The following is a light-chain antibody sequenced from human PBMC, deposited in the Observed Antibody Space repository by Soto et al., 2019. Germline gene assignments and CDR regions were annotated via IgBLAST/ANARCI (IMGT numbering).Light chain of an antibody. V-gene: IGLV2-14*01. Sequence: QSSLTQPASVSGSPGRSITISCTGTSSDVGGYNYVSWYQQHPGKAPKLMIYEVSNRPSGVSFRFSGSKSGNTASLTISGLQAEDEADYYCSSYTSRTTYVSGTGTKVTVL. CDR2: EVS. CDR3: SSYTSRTTYV. J-gene: IGLJ1*01. CDR1: SSDVGGYNY.